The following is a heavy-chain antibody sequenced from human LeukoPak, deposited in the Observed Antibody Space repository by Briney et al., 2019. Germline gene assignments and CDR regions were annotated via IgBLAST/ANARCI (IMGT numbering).Heavy chain of an antibody. D-gene: IGHD4-17*01. CDR3: AKEGLRQGHYYYYMDV. Sequence: PGRSLRLSCVASGFTFSSYGMHWVRQAPGKGPEWVAVIWFDGTNKYYADSVKGRFTISRDNSKNTLYLEMNSLRAEDTAVYYCAKEGLRQGHYYYYMDVWGKGTTVTVSS. J-gene: IGHJ6*03. CDR1: GFTFSSYG. V-gene: IGHV3-33*06. CDR2: IWFDGTNK.